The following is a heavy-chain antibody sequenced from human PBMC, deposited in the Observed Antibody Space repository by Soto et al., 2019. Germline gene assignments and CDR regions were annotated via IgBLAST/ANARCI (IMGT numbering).Heavy chain of an antibody. CDR2: IKRKTDGETT. V-gene: IGHV3-15*01. D-gene: IGHD3-3*01. CDR3: TTLFGVVISDAFDI. CDR1: GFTFSHAW. J-gene: IGHJ3*02. Sequence: EVQLVESGGGLVKPGGSLRLSCAASGFTFSHAWMSWVCQAPGKGLEWVGRIKRKTDGETTDYAAPVKGRFTISRDDSINTLYVQMNSLKTEDTAVYYCTTLFGVVISDAFDIWGQGTMVTVSS.